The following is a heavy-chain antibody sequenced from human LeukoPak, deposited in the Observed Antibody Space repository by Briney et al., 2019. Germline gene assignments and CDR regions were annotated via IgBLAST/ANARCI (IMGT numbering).Heavy chain of an antibody. V-gene: IGHV4-39*01. J-gene: IGHJ4*02. CDR3: AGRVGATIWTGLHF. CDR2: IHFNGNT. CDR1: GDSISGGTFY. D-gene: IGHD1-26*01. Sequence: SETLSLTCTVSGDSISGGTFYWGWVRQPPGQGLEWVGSIHFNGNTYYNPSLKSPVTISVDMPKNQFSLNLSSVTVADTAVYYCAGRVGATIWTGLHFWGQGILVTVSS.